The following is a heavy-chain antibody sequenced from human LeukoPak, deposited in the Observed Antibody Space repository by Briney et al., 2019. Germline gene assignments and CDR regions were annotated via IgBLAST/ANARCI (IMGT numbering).Heavy chain of an antibody. CDR1: GGSISSYY. J-gene: IGHJ4*02. CDR3: ARAIEVGAMTPFDY. D-gene: IGHD1-26*01. Sequence: SETLSLTCTVSGGSISSYYWSWIRQPPGKGLEWIGYIYYSGSTNYNPSLKSRVTISVDTSKNQFSLKLSSVTAADTAVYYCARAIEVGAMTPFDYWGQGTLVTVSS. V-gene: IGHV4-59*08. CDR2: IYYSGST.